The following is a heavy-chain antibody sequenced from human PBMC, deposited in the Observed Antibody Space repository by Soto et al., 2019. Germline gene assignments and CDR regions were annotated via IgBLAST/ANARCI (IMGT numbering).Heavy chain of an antibody. CDR3: ARESGENWTSEAH. J-gene: IGHJ1*01. V-gene: IGHV4-4*07. CDR2: ITVNGIT. CDR1: VSYVSDFS. Sequence: QVQQLASGPVLVKPWDTLSLTCTDSVSYVSDFSWSWIRQPAWKGMEWIGRITVNGITQYTPSFRSRVTMSMDTSRNQFSLKLQSATAADTALYYCARESGENWTSEAHWGQGTLVNVSS. D-gene: IGHD1-1*01.